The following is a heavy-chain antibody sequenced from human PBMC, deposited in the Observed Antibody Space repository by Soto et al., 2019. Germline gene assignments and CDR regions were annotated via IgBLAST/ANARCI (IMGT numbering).Heavy chain of an antibody. J-gene: IGHJ4*02. CDR3: ARGGVFFFAAPTNPFDY. D-gene: IGHD3-10*01. CDR1: GGTFSSYA. CDR2: IIPIFGTA. Sequence: SVKVSCKASGGTFSSYAISWVRQAPGQGLEWMGGIIPIFGTANYAQKFQGRDTMTRNTSISTAYMELSSLRSEDTAVYYCARGGVFFFAAPTNPFDYWGQGTLVTVSS. V-gene: IGHV1-69*05.